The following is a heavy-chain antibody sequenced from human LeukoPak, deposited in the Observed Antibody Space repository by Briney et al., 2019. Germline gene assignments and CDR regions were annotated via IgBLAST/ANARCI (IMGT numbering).Heavy chain of an antibody. D-gene: IGHD6-6*01. J-gene: IGHJ4*02. V-gene: IGHV3-30*18. CDR1: GFTFSSYG. Sequence: GGSLRLSCAASGFTFSSYGMHWVRQAPGKGLEWVAVVSYDGSNKYYADSLKGRFTISRDNSKNTLYLQMNSLRAEDTAVYYCAKSHDEYSSSSGLWGFDYWGQGTLVTVSS. CDR2: VSYDGSNK. CDR3: AKSHDEYSSSSGLWGFDY.